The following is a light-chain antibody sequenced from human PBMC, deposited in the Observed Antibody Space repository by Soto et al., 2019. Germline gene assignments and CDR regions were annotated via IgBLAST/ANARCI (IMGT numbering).Light chain of an antibody. CDR2: DAS. V-gene: IGKV3D-15*01. CDR1: QSIYTK. Sequence: EIVLTQSPGTLSLSPGEGATLSCRASQSIYTKLAWYQKKSGQAPRLLIYDASTRAYGIPDRFSGSGSGTEFTLTISSLQSEDFAVYYCQQYNNWPPWTFGQGNKVDIK. J-gene: IGKJ1*01. CDR3: QQYNNWPPWT.